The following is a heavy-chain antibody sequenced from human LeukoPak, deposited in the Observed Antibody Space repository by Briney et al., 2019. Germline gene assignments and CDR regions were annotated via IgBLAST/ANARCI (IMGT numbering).Heavy chain of an antibody. CDR1: GGSISSSSYY. D-gene: IGHD5-24*01. CDR3: GRPRRDGYNYGYFDL. J-gene: IGHJ2*01. V-gene: IGHV4-39*01. Sequence: PSETLSLTCTVSGGSISSSSYYWGWIRQPPGNGLEWIGSIYYSGSTYYNPSLKSRVTISVDTSKNQFSLKLSSVTAADTAVYYCGRPRRDGYNYGYFDLWGRGTLVTVSS. CDR2: IYYSGST.